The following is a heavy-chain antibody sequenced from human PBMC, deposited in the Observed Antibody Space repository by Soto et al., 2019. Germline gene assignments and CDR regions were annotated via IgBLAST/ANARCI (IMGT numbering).Heavy chain of an antibody. CDR1: GFTFSSYS. CDR2: ISSSSSYI. CDR3: ARDTTRNSGYAWSY. V-gene: IGHV3-21*01. D-gene: IGHD5-12*01. Sequence: GGSLRLSCAASGFTFSSYSMNWVRQAPGKGLEWVSSISSSSSYIYYADSVKGRFTISRDNAKNSLYLQMNSLRAEDTAVYYCARDTTRNSGYAWSYWGQGTLVTVSS. J-gene: IGHJ4*02.